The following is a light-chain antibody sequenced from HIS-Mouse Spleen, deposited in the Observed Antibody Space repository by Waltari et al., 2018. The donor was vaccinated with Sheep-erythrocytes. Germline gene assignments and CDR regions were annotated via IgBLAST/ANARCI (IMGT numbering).Light chain of an antibody. J-gene: IGLJ2*01. CDR2: EGS. Sequence: SALTLPAPASGSPGQSITLSCTVTSSDAWRYNLVRWYPQHPGNAPKLMIYEGSKRPSGVSNRFSGSKSGNTASLTISGLQAEDEADYYCCSYAGSSTFEVFGGGTKLTVL. CDR1: SSDAWRYNL. V-gene: IGLV2-23*03. CDR3: CSYAGSSTFEV.